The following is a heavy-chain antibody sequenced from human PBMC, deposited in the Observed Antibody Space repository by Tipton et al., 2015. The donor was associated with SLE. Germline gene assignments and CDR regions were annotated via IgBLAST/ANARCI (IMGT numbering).Heavy chain of an antibody. CDR2: INHSGST. D-gene: IGHD4-17*01. V-gene: IGHV4-34*01. CDR3: ARDRPRLRFKSGALDI. J-gene: IGHJ3*02. CDR1: GGSFSAYY. Sequence: GLVKPSETLSLSCDVYGGSFSAYYWMWIRQPPGKGLEWIGEINHSGSTICNPSLVSRVTISVDTSKNQFSLKMNSVTAADTAVYYCARDRPRLRFKSGALDIWGQGTMVSVSS.